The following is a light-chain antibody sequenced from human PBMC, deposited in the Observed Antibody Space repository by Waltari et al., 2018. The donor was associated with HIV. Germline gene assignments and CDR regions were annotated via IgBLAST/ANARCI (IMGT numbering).Light chain of an antibody. CDR2: DTS. CDR1: QTINTNY. CDR3: QQYEASPPMYI. V-gene: IGKV3-20*01. Sequence: ETVLTQSPGTLSLSSGERAILSCRASQTINTNYLAWYQLKPALPPRLLIYDTSTRAAGIPDRFSGSGSGTDFSLTISRLEPEDFAVYFCQQYEASPPMYIFGQGTRLEV. J-gene: IGKJ2*01.